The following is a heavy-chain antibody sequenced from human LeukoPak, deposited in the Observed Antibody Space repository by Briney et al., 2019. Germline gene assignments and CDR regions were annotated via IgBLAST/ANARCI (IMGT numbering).Heavy chain of an antibody. CDR2: IYTSGST. D-gene: IGHD3-3*01. V-gene: IGHV4-4*07. CDR3: ARHVRIRGGVVIMGQKSTNWFDP. CDR1: GGSISSYY. Sequence: SETLSLTCTVSGGSISSYYWSWIRQPAGKGLEWIGRIYTSGSTNYNPSLKSRVTMSVDTSKNQFSLKLSSVTDADTAVYYCARHVRIRGGVVIMGQKSTNWFDPWGQGTLVTVSS. J-gene: IGHJ5*02.